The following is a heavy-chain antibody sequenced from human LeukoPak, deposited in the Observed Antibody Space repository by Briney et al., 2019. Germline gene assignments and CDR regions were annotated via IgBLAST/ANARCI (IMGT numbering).Heavy chain of an antibody. V-gene: IGHV4-59*01. Sequence: SETLSLTGTVSGGSISSYYWSWIRQPPGKGLEWIGYIYYSGSTNYNPSLKSRVTISVDTSKNQFSLKLSSVTAADTAVYYCARDRGPWGQGTLVTVSS. CDR3: ARDRGP. CDR1: GGSISSYY. J-gene: IGHJ5*02. CDR2: IYYSGST.